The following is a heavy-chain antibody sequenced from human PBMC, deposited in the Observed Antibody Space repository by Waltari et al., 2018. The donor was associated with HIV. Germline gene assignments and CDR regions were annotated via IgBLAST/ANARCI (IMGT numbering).Heavy chain of an antibody. CDR2: IYVDYTA. CDR1: TFSVTNNY. Sequence: VETGRTVIRPGGSLRLSCSPFTFSVTNNYVSRFRLAPGVGADWVSTIYVDYTAHYADSVKCRFVISRDKIRNSVYLLLDDLLFEDSATYFCVKGVRYYGPWGRGTTVIVSS. CDR3: VKGVRYYGP. J-gene: IGHJ6*02. D-gene: IGHD3-10*01. V-gene: IGHV3-53*05.